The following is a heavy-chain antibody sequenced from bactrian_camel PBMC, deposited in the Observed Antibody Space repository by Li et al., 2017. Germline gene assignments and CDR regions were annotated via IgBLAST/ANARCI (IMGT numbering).Heavy chain of an antibody. D-gene: IGHD3*01. CDR2: IGTGDGSL. CDR3: AADSRAGTKFIPRLEGGEYNN. Sequence: HVQLVESGGGSVQAGGSLRLSCAASGFTYRQSCMGWFREAPGKEREGVALIGTGDGSLYYADSVKGRFTISRDNPKKTLSLQMDSLKPEDTATYYCAADSRAGTKFIPRLEGGEYNNWGQGTQVTVS. J-gene: IGHJ4*01. V-gene: IGHV3S63*01. CDR1: GFTYRQSC.